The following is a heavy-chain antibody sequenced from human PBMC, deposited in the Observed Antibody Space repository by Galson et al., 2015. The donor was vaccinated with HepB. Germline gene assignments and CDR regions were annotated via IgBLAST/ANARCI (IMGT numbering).Heavy chain of an antibody. Sequence: SLRLSCAASGFTFSNSAMHWVRQAPGKGLAYVSSISRNGGGTDYANSVKGRFTISRDNSKNTLYLQMGSLRAEDMAMYYCARQYNYAYNYWGQGALVTVSS. D-gene: IGHD5-18*01. CDR2: ISRNGGGT. CDR1: GFTFSNSA. V-gene: IGHV3-64*01. J-gene: IGHJ4*02. CDR3: ARQYNYAYNY.